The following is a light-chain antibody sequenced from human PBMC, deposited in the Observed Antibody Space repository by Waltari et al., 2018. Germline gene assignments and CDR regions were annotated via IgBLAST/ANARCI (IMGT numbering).Light chain of an antibody. V-gene: IGKV3-20*01. CDR2: GAS. J-gene: IGKJ2*01. Sequence: RASQSFSTSLLSWYPQKPGQAPRLPIYGASNRATGIPDRFSGGGSGTDFTLTISRLEPEDFAVYYCQQYFSSPPYTFGQGTKLEIK. CDR3: QQYFSSPPYT. CDR1: QSFSTSL.